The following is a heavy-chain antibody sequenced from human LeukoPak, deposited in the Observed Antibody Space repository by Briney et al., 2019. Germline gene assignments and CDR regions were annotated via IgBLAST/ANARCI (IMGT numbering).Heavy chain of an antibody. Sequence: SETLSLTCTVSGGSISSSSYYWGWIRQPPGNGLEWIGSIYYSGSTYYNPSLKSRVTISVDTSKNQFSLKLSSVTAADTAVYYCARHSIVVVPAAAFDYWGQGTLVTVSS. CDR2: IYYSGST. CDR1: GGSISSSSYY. J-gene: IGHJ4*02. V-gene: IGHV4-39*01. CDR3: ARHSIVVVPAAAFDY. D-gene: IGHD2-2*01.